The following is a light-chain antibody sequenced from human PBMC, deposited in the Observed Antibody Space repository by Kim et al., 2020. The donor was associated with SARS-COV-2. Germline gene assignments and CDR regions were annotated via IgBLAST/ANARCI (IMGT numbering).Light chain of an antibody. Sequence: SSELTQDPAVSVALGQPVRITCQGDSLRSYYASWYQQKPGQAPVLVIYGKNNRPSGIPDRFSGSSSANPASLPITGAQAEDVADYYCTSRDSSGNQWVFG. CDR2: GKN. J-gene: IGLJ3*02. V-gene: IGLV3-19*01. CDR3: TSRDSSGNQWV. CDR1: SLRSYY.